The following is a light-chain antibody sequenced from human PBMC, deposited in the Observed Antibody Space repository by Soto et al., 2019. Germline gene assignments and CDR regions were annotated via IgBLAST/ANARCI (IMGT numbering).Light chain of an antibody. CDR3: QQYDNWPPGT. V-gene: IGKV1-33*01. CDR1: QDISNY. Sequence: DIQMTQSPSSLSASVGDRVTITCQASQDISNYLNWFQQKPGKAPKLLIYDASNLGTGVPSRFSGSGSGTDFTFTISSLQPEDIATYYCQQYDNWPPGTFGRGTKVDIK. J-gene: IGKJ1*01. CDR2: DAS.